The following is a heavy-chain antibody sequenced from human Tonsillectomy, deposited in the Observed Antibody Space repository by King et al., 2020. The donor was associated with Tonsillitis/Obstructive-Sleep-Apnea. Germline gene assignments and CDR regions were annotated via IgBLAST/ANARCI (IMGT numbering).Heavy chain of an antibody. CDR1: GGSISSYY. D-gene: IGHD1-7*01. CDR2: IYTSGST. J-gene: IGHJ4*02. Sequence: VQLQESGPGLVKPSETLSLTCTVSGGSISSYYWSCIRQPAGKGLEWIGRIYTSGSTNYNPSLKSRVTMSVDTSKNQFSLKLSSVTAADTAVYYCASGAEERNYVGFDYWGQGTLVTVSS. V-gene: IGHV4-4*07. CDR3: ASGAEERNYVGFDY.